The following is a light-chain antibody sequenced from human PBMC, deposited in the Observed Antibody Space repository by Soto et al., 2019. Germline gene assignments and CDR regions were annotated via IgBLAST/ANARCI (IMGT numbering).Light chain of an antibody. CDR1: QSVSNNY. J-gene: IGKJ1*01. CDR2: GAS. CDR3: QQYGSSGT. V-gene: IGKV3-20*01. Sequence: EIVLTQSPGTLSLSPGERATLSCMASQSVSNNYLAWYQQKPGQAPRLLIYGASNRATGIPDRFSGSGSGTDFTLTISRLAPEDFAVYYCQQYGSSGTFGQGTKVDIK.